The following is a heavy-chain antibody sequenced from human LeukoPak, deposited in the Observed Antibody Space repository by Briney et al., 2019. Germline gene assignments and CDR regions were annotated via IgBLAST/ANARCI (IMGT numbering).Heavy chain of an antibody. V-gene: IGHV1-69*06. J-gene: IGHJ4*02. CDR3: ASGGIEVLWFGEGFDY. CDR2: PLPILGTA. Sequence: SVTLSCNASGGTFTSYAISWVRQAPAPGLEWMGGPLPILGTANYAQKFQGSVTITADKSTSTACMELSSLRSEDTAVYYCASGGIEVLWFGEGFDYWGQGTLGTVSS. D-gene: IGHD3-10*01. CDR1: GGTFTSYA.